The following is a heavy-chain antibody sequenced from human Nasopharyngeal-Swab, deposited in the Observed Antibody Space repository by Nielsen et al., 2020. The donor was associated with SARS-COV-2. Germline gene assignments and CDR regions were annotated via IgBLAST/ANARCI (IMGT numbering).Heavy chain of an antibody. CDR3: ARQGESINNDY. Sequence: GGSLRLSCKGSGYSFTSYWISWVRQMPGKGLEWMGRIDPSDSYTNYSPSFQGHVTISADKSISTAYLQWGSLKASDTAMYYCARQGESINNDYWGQGTLVTVSS. CDR1: GYSFTSYW. V-gene: IGHV5-10-1*01. D-gene: IGHD5-12*01. J-gene: IGHJ4*02. CDR2: IDPSDSYT.